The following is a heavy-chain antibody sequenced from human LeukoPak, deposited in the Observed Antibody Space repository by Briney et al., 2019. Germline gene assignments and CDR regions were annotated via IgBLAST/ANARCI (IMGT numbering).Heavy chain of an antibody. CDR3: ARLSTTGDSSGHYFDH. D-gene: IGHD3-22*01. V-gene: IGHV4-61*08. CDR1: GGSISSGDYY. CDR2: IYYTGVT. J-gene: IGHJ4*02. Sequence: SETLSLTCSVFGGSISSGDYYWSWIRQHPGKGLAWIGYIYYTGVTNYNPSLRSRVTISVDMSRNQFSLRLRSVTAADTAVYYCARLSTTGDSSGHYFDHWGQGTLVTVYS.